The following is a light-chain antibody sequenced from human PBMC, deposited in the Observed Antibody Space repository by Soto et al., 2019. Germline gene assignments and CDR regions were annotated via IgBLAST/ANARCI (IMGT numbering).Light chain of an antibody. J-gene: IGKJ5*01. CDR3: QQLKSYPIT. CDR1: QGISTY. Sequence: DIPLTQSPSFLSASVGDRVTITCRARQGISTYLAWYQQKPGKAPKLLIYAASTLQSGVPSRFSGSASGTEFTLTISSLQPEDFATYYCQQLKSYPITFGQGTRLEIK. V-gene: IGKV1-9*01. CDR2: AAS.